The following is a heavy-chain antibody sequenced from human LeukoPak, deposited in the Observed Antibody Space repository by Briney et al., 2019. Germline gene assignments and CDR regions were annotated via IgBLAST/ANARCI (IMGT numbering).Heavy chain of an antibody. V-gene: IGHV1-18*01. CDR3: ARVYYDSSGYYLDYLFDY. CDR1: GYTFTSYG. CDR2: ISAYNGNT. J-gene: IGHJ4*02. D-gene: IGHD3-22*01. Sequence: VASVKVPCKASGYTFTSYGISWVRQAPGQGLEWMGWISAYNGNTNYAQKLQGRVTMTTDTSTSTAYMELRSLRSDDTAVYYCARVYYDSSGYYLDYLFDYWGQGTLVTVSS.